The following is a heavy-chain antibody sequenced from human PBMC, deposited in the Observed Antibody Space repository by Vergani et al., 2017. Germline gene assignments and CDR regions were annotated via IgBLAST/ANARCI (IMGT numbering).Heavy chain of an antibody. Sequence: EVQLLESGGGLVQPGGSLRLSCAASGFTFSSYAMSWVRQAPGKGLEWVSAISGSGGSTYYADSVKGRFTISRDNSKNTPYLQMNSLRAEDTAVYYCAKDLNFYGSGSYLDYWGQGTLVTVSS. CDR3: AKDLNFYGSGSYLDY. CDR1: GFTFSSYA. V-gene: IGHV3-23*01. J-gene: IGHJ4*02. CDR2: ISGSGGST. D-gene: IGHD3-10*01.